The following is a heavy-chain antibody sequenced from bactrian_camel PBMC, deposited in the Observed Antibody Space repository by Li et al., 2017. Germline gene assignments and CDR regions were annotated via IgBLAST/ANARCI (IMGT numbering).Heavy chain of an antibody. CDR2: IYTGGSGT. CDR1: GEISTFDC. V-gene: IGHV3S1*01. Sequence: QVQLVESGGGSVQAGGSLRLSCAASGEISTFDCREWFRRAPGKEPEELAGIYTGGSGTWYADPVKGRFTISRDDAKNTLYLQMNSLKTEDSGVYYCSTQADPEYPLVGGTQVTVS. D-gene: IGHD3*01. J-gene: IGHJ4*01.